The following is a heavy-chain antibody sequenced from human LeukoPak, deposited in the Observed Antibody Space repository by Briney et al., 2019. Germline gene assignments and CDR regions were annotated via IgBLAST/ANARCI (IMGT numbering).Heavy chain of an antibody. CDR2: IYFSGST. V-gene: IGHV4-59*01. J-gene: IGHJ4*02. CDR1: AGSISSYY. CDR3: ASHYGSGSYPFDY. D-gene: IGHD3-10*01. Sequence: SETLSLTCTVSAGSISSYYWSWIRQPPGKGLEWIGYIYFSGSTNYNPSLKSRVTISVDTSKNQFSLKLSSVTAADTAVYYCASHYGSGSYPFDYWGQGTLVTVSS.